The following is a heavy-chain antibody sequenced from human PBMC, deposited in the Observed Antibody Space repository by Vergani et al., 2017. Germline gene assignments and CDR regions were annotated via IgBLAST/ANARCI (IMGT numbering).Heavy chain of an antibody. V-gene: IGHV1-2*02. J-gene: IGHJ5*02. D-gene: IGHD1-7*01. CDR1: GGTFSSYA. CDR3: ASAGLTGTIRS. CDR2: INPNSGGT. Sequence: QVQLVQSGAEVKKPGSSVKVSCKASGGTFSSYAISWVRQAPGQGLEWMGGINPNSGGTNYAQKFQGRVTMTRDTSISTAYMELSRLRSDDTAVYYCASAGLTGTIRSWGQGTLVTVSS.